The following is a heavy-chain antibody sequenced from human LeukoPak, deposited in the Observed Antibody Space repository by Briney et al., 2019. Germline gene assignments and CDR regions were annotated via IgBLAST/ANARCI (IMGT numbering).Heavy chain of an antibody. V-gene: IGHV1-18*01. CDR3: ARAHPVYYYDSNGYYFGYFDY. CDR1: GYTFTSYG. D-gene: IGHD3-22*01. J-gene: IGHJ4*02. CDR2: ISAYNGNT. Sequence: ASVKVSCKASGYTFTSYGISWVRQAPGQGLEWMGWISAYNGNTNYAQKLQGRVTMTTDTSTSTAYMELRSLRSDDTAVYYCARAHPVYYYDSNGYYFGYFDYWGQGTLVTVSS.